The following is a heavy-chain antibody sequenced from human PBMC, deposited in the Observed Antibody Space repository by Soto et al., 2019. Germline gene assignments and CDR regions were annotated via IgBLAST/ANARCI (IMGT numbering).Heavy chain of an antibody. CDR3: TTADYGDYV. J-gene: IGHJ4*02. D-gene: IGHD4-17*01. V-gene: IGHV3-15*01. Sequence: EVQLVESGGGLVKPGGSLRLSCAASGFTFSNAWMTWVRQAPGKGLEWVGRIKRKTDGGTTDYAAPVKGRFTISRDDSKNTLYLQMNSLKTEVTAVYYCTTADYGDYVWGQGTLVTVSS. CDR2: IKRKTDGGTT. CDR1: GFTFSNAW.